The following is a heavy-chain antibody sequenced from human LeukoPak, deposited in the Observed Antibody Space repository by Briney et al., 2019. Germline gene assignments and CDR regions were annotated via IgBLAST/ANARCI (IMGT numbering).Heavy chain of an antibody. V-gene: IGHV3-66*01. D-gene: IGHD6-13*01. J-gene: IGHJ4*02. Sequence: PGGSLRLSCAASGFTVSSSYMSWVRQAPGKGLEWVSVLYSGGSIFYADSVKGRFTISRDISKNMLYLQMNSLRADDTAVYYCARGAISSWYEDWGQGTLVTVSS. CDR3: ARGAISSWYED. CDR1: GFTVSSSY. CDR2: LYSGGSI.